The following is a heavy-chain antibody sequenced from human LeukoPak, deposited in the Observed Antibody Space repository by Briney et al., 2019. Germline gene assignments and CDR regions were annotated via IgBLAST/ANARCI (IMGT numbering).Heavy chain of an antibody. V-gene: IGHV4-61*02. CDR2: IYTSGST. CDR1: GGSISSGPYY. CDR3: ASGIAADLY. J-gene: IGHJ4*02. Sequence: PSQTLSLTCTVSGGSISSGPYYWSWIRQPAGKGLEWIGRIYTSGSTNYNPSLESRVTISVDTSKNQFSLKLSSVTAADTAVYYCASGIAADLYWGQGTLVTVSS. D-gene: IGHD6-13*01.